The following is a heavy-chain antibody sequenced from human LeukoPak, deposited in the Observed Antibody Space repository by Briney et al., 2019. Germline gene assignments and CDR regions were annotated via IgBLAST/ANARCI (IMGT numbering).Heavy chain of an antibody. CDR3: ARGDTAMATPYFDY. J-gene: IGHJ4*02. CDR1: GGSISSYY. Sequence: PSETLSVTCTVSGGSISSYYWGWIRQPPGKGLEWIGSIYYSGSTNYNPSLKSRVTISVDTSKNQFSLKLSSVTAADTAVYYCARGDTAMATPYFDYWGQGTLVTVSS. D-gene: IGHD5-18*01. CDR2: IYYSGST. V-gene: IGHV4-59*01.